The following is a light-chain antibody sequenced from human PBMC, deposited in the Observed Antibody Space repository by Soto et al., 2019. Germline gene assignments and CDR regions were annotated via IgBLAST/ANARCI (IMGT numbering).Light chain of an antibody. CDR2: GAS. Sequence: EIVLTQSPDTLSLSPGERATLSCRASQSVSSSYLAWYQQKSGQAPKLLISGASSRATGIPDRFSGSGSGTDFTLTISRLEPEDFAVYYCQQYGSSPPITFGQGTRLEIK. V-gene: IGKV3-20*01. J-gene: IGKJ5*01. CDR3: QQYGSSPPIT. CDR1: QSVSSSY.